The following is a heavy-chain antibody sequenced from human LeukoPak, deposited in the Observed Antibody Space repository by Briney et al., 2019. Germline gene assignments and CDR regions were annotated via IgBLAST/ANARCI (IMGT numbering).Heavy chain of an antibody. D-gene: IGHD4-23*01. J-gene: IGHJ5*02. CDR2: ISGSGGST. Sequence: QPGGSLRLSCPASGFTFSSYAMSWVRQAPGKGLEWVSAISGSGGSTYYADSVEGRFTISRDNSKNTLYLQMNSLRAEDTAVYYCANSGNSGQSWFDLWGQGTLVTVSS. CDR3: ANSGNSGQSWFDL. CDR1: GFTFSSYA. V-gene: IGHV3-23*01.